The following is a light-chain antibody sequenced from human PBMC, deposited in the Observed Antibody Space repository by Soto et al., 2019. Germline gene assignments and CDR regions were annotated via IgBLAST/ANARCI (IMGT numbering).Light chain of an antibody. Sequence: DIQMTQSPSSLSASVGDRVTITCQASQDISNYLNWYQQKPGKAPKLLIYDASNLETGVPSRFSGSGSGTDFTFTISRVEAEDVGVYYCMQALQLPPTFGPGTKVDIK. CDR2: DAS. V-gene: IGKV1-33*01. CDR1: QDISNY. J-gene: IGKJ3*01. CDR3: MQALQLPPT.